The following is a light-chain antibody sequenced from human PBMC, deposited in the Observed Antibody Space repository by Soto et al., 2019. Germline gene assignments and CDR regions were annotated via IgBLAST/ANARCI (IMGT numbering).Light chain of an antibody. J-gene: IGKJ5*01. V-gene: IGKV3-11*01. CDR1: QPVSDN. Sequence: EVVMTQSPATLSVSPGVGATLSCWASQPVSDNLAWYQQKPGQDPSILIYGASARALGIPARFSGSGSGTDFNLTISRLETEDFAVYECQQRSNWTITFGQGTRLEIK. CDR3: QQRSNWTIT. CDR2: GAS.